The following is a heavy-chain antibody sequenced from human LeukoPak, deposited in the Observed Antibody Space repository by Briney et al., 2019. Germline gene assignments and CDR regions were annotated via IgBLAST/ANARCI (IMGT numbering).Heavy chain of an antibody. D-gene: IGHD5-12*01. CDR3: AISGYDDY. V-gene: IGHV3-74*01. CDR1: GFTFSSYW. J-gene: IGHJ4*02. CDR2: IKSDGSST. Sequence: PGGSLRLSCAASGFTFSSYWMHWVRQAPGKGLVWVSRIKSDGSSTNYADSVKGRFTISRDNAKNTLYLQMNSLRAEDTAVYYCAISGYDDYWGQGTLVTVSS.